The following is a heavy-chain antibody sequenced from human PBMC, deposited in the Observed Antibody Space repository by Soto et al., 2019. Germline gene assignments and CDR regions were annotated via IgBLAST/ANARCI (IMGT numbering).Heavy chain of an antibody. V-gene: IGHV4-31*03. CDR2: IYYSGAT. CDR1: GGSISSGGYF. D-gene: IGHD6-13*01. Sequence: SETLSLTCTVSGGSISSGGYFWNWIRQHPGKGLEWIGYIYYSGATYYNPSLKSRVTISVDTSKNQFSLKLSSVTAADTAVYYCARAPAPLYSSSWYYLDYWGQGTLVTVSS. CDR3: ARAPAPLYSSSWYYLDY. J-gene: IGHJ4*02.